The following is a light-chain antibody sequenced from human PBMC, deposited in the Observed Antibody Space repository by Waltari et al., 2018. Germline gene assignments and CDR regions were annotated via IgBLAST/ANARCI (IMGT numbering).Light chain of an antibody. V-gene: IGKV2-30*02. J-gene: IGKJ1*01. Sequence: DVVMTQSPRSLSVTLGQPASIPCRSSQSLVHSDGDTSLHWFQQRPGQSPRRLINKVSERDPGVPDRFSGSGSGTDFTLEISTVEAEDVGVYYCMQSTHWPPWTFGQGTKVEIK. CDR2: KVS. CDR1: QSLVHSDGDTS. CDR3: MQSTHWPPWT.